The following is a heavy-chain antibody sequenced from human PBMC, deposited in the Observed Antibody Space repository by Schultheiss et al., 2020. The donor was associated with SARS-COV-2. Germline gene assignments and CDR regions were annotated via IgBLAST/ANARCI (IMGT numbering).Heavy chain of an antibody. CDR2: IRSKAYGGTT. CDR1: GFTFGDYA. J-gene: IGHJ5*02. Sequence: GGSLRLSCTASGFTFGDYAMSWVRQAPGKGLEWVAFIRSKAYGGTTEYAASVKGRFTIPRDDSKNTLYLQMNSLKTEDTAVYYCTTNSGYDWDWFDPWGQGTLVTVAS. CDR3: TTNSGYDWDWFDP. V-gene: IGHV3-49*04. D-gene: IGHD5-12*01.